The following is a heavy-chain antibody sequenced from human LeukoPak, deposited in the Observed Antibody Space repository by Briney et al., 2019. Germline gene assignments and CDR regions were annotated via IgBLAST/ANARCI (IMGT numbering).Heavy chain of an antibody. V-gene: IGHV1-18*01. D-gene: IGHD2-15*01. CDR1: GYTFFYYG. CDR2: ISVDNGKT. CDR3: ARVDCSGDSCYSAGY. Sequence: GASAKVSCKASGYTFFYYGVTWVRQVPGQGLEWMGWISVDNGKTNYAQKLQGRVTLTTDISTSTAYMELRSLRSDDTAVYYCARVDCSGDSCYSAGYWGQGTLVTVSS. J-gene: IGHJ4*02.